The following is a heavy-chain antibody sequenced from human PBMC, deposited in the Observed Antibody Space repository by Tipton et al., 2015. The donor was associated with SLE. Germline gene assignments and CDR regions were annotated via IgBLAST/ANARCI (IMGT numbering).Heavy chain of an antibody. Sequence: TLSLTCSVSGGSISSSGYYWGWIRQPPGKGLEWIGEISHGGSTNYNPSLKSRVTISMDTSKNQFSLKLSSVTAADTAVYYCAYSRRIAIFGVVDDFWSQGTLVTVPS. J-gene: IGHJ4*02. CDR2: ISHGGST. CDR1: GGSISSSGYY. V-gene: IGHV4-39*07. D-gene: IGHD3-3*01. CDR3: AYSRRIAIFGVVDDF.